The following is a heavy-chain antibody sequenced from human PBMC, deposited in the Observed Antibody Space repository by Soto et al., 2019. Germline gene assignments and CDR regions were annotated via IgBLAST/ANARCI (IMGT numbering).Heavy chain of an antibody. CDR3: AKDGNPIPYLTGYYRLGWFDP. D-gene: IGHD3-9*01. Sequence: PGGSLRLSCAASGFTFSSYAMSWVRQAPGKGLERVSAISGSGGSTYYADSVKGRFTISRDNSKNTLYLQMNSLRAEDTAVYYCAKDGNPIPYLTGYYRLGWFDPWGQGTLVTVSS. J-gene: IGHJ5*02. CDR2: ISGSGGST. CDR1: GFTFSSYA. V-gene: IGHV3-23*01.